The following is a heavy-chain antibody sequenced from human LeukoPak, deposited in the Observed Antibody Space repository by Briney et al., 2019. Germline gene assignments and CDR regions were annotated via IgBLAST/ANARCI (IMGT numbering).Heavy chain of an antibody. CDR2: IAYDGNYK. CDR1: GFTFRRYA. D-gene: IGHD3-22*01. J-gene: IGHJ4*02. CDR3: AKYYYDSSGYSALGS. Sequence: GGSLTLSCAASGFTFRRYAMQWARPAPGRGLEWGAVIAYDGNYKYYADSVKGRFTISRDNSKNTLYLQMNSLRAEDTAAYFCAKYYYDSSGYSALGSWGQGALVTVSS. V-gene: IGHV3-30*18.